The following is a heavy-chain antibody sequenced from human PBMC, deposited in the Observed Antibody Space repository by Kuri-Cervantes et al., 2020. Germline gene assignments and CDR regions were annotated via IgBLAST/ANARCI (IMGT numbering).Heavy chain of an antibody. D-gene: IGHD4-17*01. CDR2: IYYSGST. Sequence: GSLRLSCTVSGGSISSYYWSWIRQPPGKGLEWIVYIYYSGSTNYNPSLKSRVTISVDTSKNQFSLKLSSVTAADTAVYYWARVGDGDYVHDWGQGTLVTVSS. CDR3: ARVGDGDYVHD. V-gene: IGHV4-59*01. J-gene: IGHJ4*02. CDR1: GGSISSYY.